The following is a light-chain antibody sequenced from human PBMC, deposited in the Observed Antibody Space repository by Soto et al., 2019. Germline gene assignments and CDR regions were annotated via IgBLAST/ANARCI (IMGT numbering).Light chain of an antibody. V-gene: IGLV2-14*03. J-gene: IGLJ2*01. Sequence: QSALTQPASVSGSPGQSITISCTGTSSDVGGYDYVSWYQQHPGKAPKLMIFDVSNRPSGVSNRFSGSKSGNTASLTISGLQTEDEADYYCRSYATELDVLFGGGTKVTVL. CDR3: RSYATELDVL. CDR1: SSDVGGYDY. CDR2: DVS.